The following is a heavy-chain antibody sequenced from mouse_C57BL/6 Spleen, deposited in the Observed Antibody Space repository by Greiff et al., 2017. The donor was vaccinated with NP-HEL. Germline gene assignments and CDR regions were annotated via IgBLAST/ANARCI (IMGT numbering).Heavy chain of an antibody. V-gene: IGHV5-4*01. CDR3: AREVVTTYYYAMDY. J-gene: IGHJ4*01. CDR2: ISDGGSYT. Sequence: EVMLVESGGGLVKPGGSLKLSCAASGFTFSSYAMSWVRQTPEKRLEWVATISDGGSYTYYPDNVKGRFTISRDNAKNNLYLQMSHLKSEDTAMYYCAREVVTTYYYAMDYWGQGTSVTVSS. D-gene: IGHD2-2*01. CDR1: GFTFSSYA.